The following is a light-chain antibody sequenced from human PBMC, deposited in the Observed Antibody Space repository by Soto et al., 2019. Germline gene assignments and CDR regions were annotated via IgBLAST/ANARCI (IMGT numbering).Light chain of an antibody. V-gene: IGKV4-1*01. Sequence: DIVMTQSPDSLAVSLGERATINCKSSQSVLYSSNNKNYLAWYQQKPGQPPKLLIYWASTRESGVPDRFSGSGSGTDFTLTISSLQAEDVAVYDCQQYYSTPYTFGQGTKLDIK. CDR2: WAS. CDR3: QQYYSTPYT. J-gene: IGKJ2*01. CDR1: QSVLYSSNNKNY.